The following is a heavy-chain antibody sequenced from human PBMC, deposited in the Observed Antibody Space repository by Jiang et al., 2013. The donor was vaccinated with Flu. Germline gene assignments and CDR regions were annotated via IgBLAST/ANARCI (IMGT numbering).Heavy chain of an antibody. D-gene: IGHD4-23*01. V-gene: IGHV3-11*04. CDR1: GFTFSDYY. CDR3: ARDKSTTVVTRDAFDI. CDR2: ISSSGSTI. J-gene: IGHJ3*02. Sequence: RLSCAASGFTFSDYYMSWIRQAPGKGLEWVSYISSSGSTIYYADSVKGRFTISRDNAKNSLYLQMNSLRAEDTAVYYCARDKSTTVVTRDAFDIWGQGTMVTVSS.